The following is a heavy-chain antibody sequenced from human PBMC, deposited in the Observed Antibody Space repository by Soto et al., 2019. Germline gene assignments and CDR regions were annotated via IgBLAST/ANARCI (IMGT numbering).Heavy chain of an antibody. CDR3: AREMVRGVGSDY. D-gene: IGHD3-10*01. CDR1: GYTFTSYG. Sequence: QVQLVQSGAEVKKPGASVKVSCKASGYTFTSYGISWVRQAPGQGLEWMGWISTYNGNTKYAQKRQRRVTMTTDTSASTAYMELRSLRSDDTAVFYCAREMVRGVGSDYWGQGPLVTVSS. CDR2: ISTYNGNT. J-gene: IGHJ4*02. V-gene: IGHV1-18*01.